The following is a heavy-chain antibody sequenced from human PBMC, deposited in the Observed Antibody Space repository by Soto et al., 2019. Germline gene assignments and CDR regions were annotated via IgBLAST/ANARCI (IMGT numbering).Heavy chain of an antibody. CDR1: GFNFDNYG. Sequence: QVQLVESGGGVVQPGGFLRLSCQASGFNFDNYGMHWVRQAPGKGLEWVAVITYDGSFQYYADSVKGRFTISRDNSKNTLSLHLNTLKPEDTAVYHCAKDRVGGTFYAPLAFWGQGTLVTVSS. V-gene: IGHV3-30*18. J-gene: IGHJ4*02. CDR2: ITYDGSFQ. D-gene: IGHD1-7*01. CDR3: AKDRVGGTFYAPLAF.